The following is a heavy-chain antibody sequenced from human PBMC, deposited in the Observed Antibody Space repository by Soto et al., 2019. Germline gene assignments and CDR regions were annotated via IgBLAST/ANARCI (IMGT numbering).Heavy chain of an antibody. CDR1: GFTFSSYA. D-gene: IGHD5-18*01. Sequence: PGGSLRLSCAASGFTFSSYAMHWVRQAPGKGLEWVAVISYDGSNKYYADSVKGRFTISRDNSKNTLYLQMNSLRAEDTAVYYCAGRGYSYGYWYWVQGTLVTVSS. V-gene: IGHV3-30-3*01. J-gene: IGHJ4*02. CDR3: AGRGYSYGYWY. CDR2: ISYDGSNK.